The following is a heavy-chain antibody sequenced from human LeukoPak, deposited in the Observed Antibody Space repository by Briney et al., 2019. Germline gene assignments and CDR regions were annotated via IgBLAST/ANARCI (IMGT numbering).Heavy chain of an antibody. Sequence: SETLSLNCTVSGPSISSTIYYWGWIRQPPGKGLEWIGSMHSSGSTYYNPSLKSRVTISVDTSKNQFSLKLSSVTAADTAVYYCATARRGDYVVYYYYMDVWGKGTTVTVSS. CDR3: ATARRGDYVVYYYYMDV. CDR1: GPSISSTIYY. CDR2: MHSSGST. D-gene: IGHD4-17*01. V-gene: IGHV4-39*07. J-gene: IGHJ6*03.